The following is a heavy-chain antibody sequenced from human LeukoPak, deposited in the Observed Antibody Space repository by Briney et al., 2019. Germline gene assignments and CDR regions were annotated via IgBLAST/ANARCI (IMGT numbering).Heavy chain of an antibody. J-gene: IGHJ4*02. Sequence: GASVKVSCKASGGTFSSYAISRVRQAPGQGLEWMGRIIPILGIANYAQKFQGRVTITADKSTSTAYMELRSLRSDDTALYYCARAHQYGDFDCWGQGTLVTVSS. CDR2: IIPILGIA. CDR3: ARAHQYGDFDC. CDR1: GGTFSSYA. D-gene: IGHD4-17*01. V-gene: IGHV1-69*04.